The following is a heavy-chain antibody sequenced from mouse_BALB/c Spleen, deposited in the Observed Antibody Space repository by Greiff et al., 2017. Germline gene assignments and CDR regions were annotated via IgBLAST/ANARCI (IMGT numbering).Heavy chain of an antibody. V-gene: IGHV3-6*02. J-gene: IGHJ1*01. Sequence: EVQLQESGPGLVKPSQSLSLTCSVTGYSITSGYYWNWIRQFPGNKLEWMGYISYDGSNNYNPSLKNRISITRDTSKNQFFLKLNSVTTEDTATYYCARDLYDGYWYFDVWGAGTTVTVSS. CDR2: ISYDGSN. CDR1: GYSITSGYY. D-gene: IGHD2-3*01. CDR3: ARDLYDGYWYFDV.